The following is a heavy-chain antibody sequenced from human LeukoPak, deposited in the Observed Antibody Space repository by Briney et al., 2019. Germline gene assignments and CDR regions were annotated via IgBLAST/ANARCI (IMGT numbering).Heavy chain of an antibody. V-gene: IGHV1-69*13. CDR1: GYTFTSYG. D-gene: IGHD6-13*01. Sequence: SVKVSCKASGYTFTSYGISWVRQPPGQGLEWMGGIIPIFGTANYAQKFQGRVTITADESTSTAYMELSSLRSEDTAVYYCARPSRTYSSSWYWFDPWGQGTLVTVSS. J-gene: IGHJ5*02. CDR3: ARPSRTYSSSWYWFDP. CDR2: IIPIFGTA.